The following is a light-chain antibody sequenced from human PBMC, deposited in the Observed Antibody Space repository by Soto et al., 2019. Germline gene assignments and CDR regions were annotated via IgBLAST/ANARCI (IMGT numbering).Light chain of an antibody. CDR2: DVS. Sequence: QSVLTQPPSASGTPGQRVTISCTGTSSDVGGYNYVSWYQQHPGKAPKLMIYDVSNRPSGVSNRFSGSKSGNTASLTISGLQAEDEADYYCSSYTSSSTLVFGGGTQLTVL. CDR1: SSDVGGYNY. J-gene: IGLJ2*01. CDR3: SSYTSSSTLV. V-gene: IGLV2-14*01.